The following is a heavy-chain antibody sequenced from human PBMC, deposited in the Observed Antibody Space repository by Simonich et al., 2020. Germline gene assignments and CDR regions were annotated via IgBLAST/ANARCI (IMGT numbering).Heavy chain of an antibody. V-gene: IGHV4-39*01. Sequence: QLQLQESGPGLVKPSETLSLTCTVSGGSISSSSYYWGWFRQPPGKGLEGIGSIYYSGTTDYNPALKSRVTISVDTSKNQFSLKLSSVTAADTAVYYCARHAGFAFDIWGQGTMVTVSS. CDR1: GGSISSSSYY. D-gene: IGHD6-13*01. J-gene: IGHJ3*02. CDR3: ARHAGFAFDI. CDR2: IYYSGTT.